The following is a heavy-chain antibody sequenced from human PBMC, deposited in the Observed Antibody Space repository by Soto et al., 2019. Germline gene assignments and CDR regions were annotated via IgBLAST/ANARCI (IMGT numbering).Heavy chain of an antibody. V-gene: IGHV3-21*01. J-gene: IGHJ6*02. CDR1: GFTFSSYS. CDR3: ARDKLRVTGTTGYYGMDV. CDR2: ISSSSSYI. Sequence: KPGGSLRLSCAASGFTFSSYSMNWVRQAPGKGLEWVSSISSSSSYIYYADSVKGRFTISRDNAKNSLYLQMNSLRAEDTAVYYCARDKLRVTGTTGYYGMDVWGQGTTVTVSS. D-gene: IGHD1-7*01.